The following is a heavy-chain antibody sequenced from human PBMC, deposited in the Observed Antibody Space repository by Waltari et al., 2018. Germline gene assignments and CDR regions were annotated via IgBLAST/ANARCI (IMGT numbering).Heavy chain of an antibody. J-gene: IGHJ6*01. D-gene: IGHD3-9*01. CDR2: SNGVSGDK. Sequence: QLWESGGDSVQPGGSLRLSCVGSGPSFSSYAVAWVRQAPGKGLEGVADSNGVSGDKDYGDCVEGRVTISRDHSKDTVFLQMDSLRVEDTAVYYCAKDLSSKEGLFSMDVWGQGTTVTVSS. CDR1: GPSFSSYA. V-gene: IGHV3-23*02. CDR3: AKDLSSKEGLFSMDV.